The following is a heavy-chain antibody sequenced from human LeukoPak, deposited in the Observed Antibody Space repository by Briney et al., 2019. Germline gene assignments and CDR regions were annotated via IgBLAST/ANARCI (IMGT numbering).Heavy chain of an antibody. V-gene: IGHV4-39*07. CDR2: IYYSGST. CDR1: GGSISSSSYY. Sequence: YPSETLSLTCTVSGGSISSSSYYWGWIRQPPGKGLEWIGSIYYSGSTYYNPSLKSRVTISVDTSKNQFSLKLSSVTAADTAVYYCARVLVDTAMAGYYYYYYMDVWGKGTTVTISS. D-gene: IGHD5-18*01. CDR3: ARVLVDTAMAGYYYYYYMDV. J-gene: IGHJ6*03.